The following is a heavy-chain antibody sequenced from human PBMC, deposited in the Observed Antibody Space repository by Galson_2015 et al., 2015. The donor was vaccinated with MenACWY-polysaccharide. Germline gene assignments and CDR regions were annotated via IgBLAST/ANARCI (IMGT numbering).Heavy chain of an antibody. V-gene: IGHV3-23*01. CDR1: GFTFSSYA. J-gene: IGHJ4*02. CDR2: MSGSGGST. Sequence: SLRLSCAASGFTFSSYAMSWVRQAPGKGLEGVSSMSGSGGSTYYGDSVKGRFTISRDNSKNTLYLQMNSLRAEDTAIYYCARLSGYTYRSPYYSDYWGQGTLVTVSS. CDR3: ARLSGYTYRSPYYSDY. D-gene: IGHD5-12*01.